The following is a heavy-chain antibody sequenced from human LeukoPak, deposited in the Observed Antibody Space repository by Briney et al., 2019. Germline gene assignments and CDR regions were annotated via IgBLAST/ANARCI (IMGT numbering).Heavy chain of an antibody. CDR3: SRVDY. J-gene: IGHJ4*02. CDR2: ISSSSNTI. CDR1: GFTFSSYS. Sequence: GGSLRLSCAVSGFTFSSYSMNWVRQAPGKGLEWVSYISSSSNTIYYADSVKGRFTISRDNAKNSLYLQMNSLRGEDTAVYYCSRVDYWGQGTLVTVSS. V-gene: IGHV3-48*01.